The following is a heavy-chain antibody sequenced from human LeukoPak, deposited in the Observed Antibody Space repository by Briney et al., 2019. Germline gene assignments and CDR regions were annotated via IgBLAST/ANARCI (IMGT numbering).Heavy chain of an antibody. D-gene: IGHD2-2*01. CDR2: FYDTVST. V-gene: IGHV4-59*08. Sequence: SETLSLTCTVSGDSISSSYWSWIRQSPGKGLEWIGYFYDTVSTKYNPSLKRRVIISTDKSKNQLSLKLNSVTAADTAVYYCARHGAFFTRGFCSNSNCYVDGLQTWGGGIVVSVSS. CDR1: GDSISSSY. CDR3: ARHGAFFTRGFCSNSNCYVDGLQT. J-gene: IGHJ3*01.